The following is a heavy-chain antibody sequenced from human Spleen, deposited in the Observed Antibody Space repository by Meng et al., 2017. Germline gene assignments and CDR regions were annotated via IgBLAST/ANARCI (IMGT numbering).Heavy chain of an antibody. CDR2: ISAYKGKT. J-gene: IGHJ4*02. CDR3: ARVESGSYFDY. CDR1: VYTFTSYG. Sequence: QVQLVQSGAEGKKPGASVKVSCKAAVYTFTSYGISWLRQAPGQGLEWMGWISAYKGKTNYAQKLQGRVSMTTDTSTSTAYMELRSLRSDDTAVYYCARVESGSYFDYWGQGTLVTVSS. D-gene: IGHD1-26*01. V-gene: IGHV1-18*01.